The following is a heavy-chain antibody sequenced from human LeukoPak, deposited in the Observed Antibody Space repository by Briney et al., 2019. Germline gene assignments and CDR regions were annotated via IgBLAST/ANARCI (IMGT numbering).Heavy chain of an antibody. Sequence: SQTLSLTCAISGDSVSSNSAAWNWIRQSPSRGLEWLGRTFYRSKWYNDYAVSVKSRITINPDTSKNQVSLQLNSVTPEDTAVYYCAGETSFRYYDIWSGWDYWGQGTLVTVSS. D-gene: IGHD3-3*01. CDR2: TFYRSKWYN. J-gene: IGHJ4*02. CDR1: GDSVSSNSAA. CDR3: AGETSFRYYDIWSGWDY. V-gene: IGHV6-1*01.